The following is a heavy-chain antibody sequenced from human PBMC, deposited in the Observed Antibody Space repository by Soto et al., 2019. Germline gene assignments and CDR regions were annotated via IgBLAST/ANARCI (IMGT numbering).Heavy chain of an antibody. Sequence: GSLRLSCAASGFPFSYAWMSWVRQAPGEGLEWVARIKSETDGGTTDYAAPVEGRFTISRHDSKNTLDLQMNNLKTEDTAVYYCAQGGYYYDSSGYLTVDYLYYAMDVWGQGTTVTVSS. CDR2: IKSETDGGTT. V-gene: IGHV3-15*01. CDR1: GFPFSYAW. J-gene: IGHJ6*02. D-gene: IGHD3-22*01. CDR3: AQGGYYYDSSGYLTVDYLYYAMDV.